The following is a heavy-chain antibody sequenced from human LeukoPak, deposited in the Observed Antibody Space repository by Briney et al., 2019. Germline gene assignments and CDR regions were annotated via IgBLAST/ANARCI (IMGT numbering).Heavy chain of an antibody. CDR1: GFTFSSYA. CDR2: ISGSGGST. Sequence: GGSLRLSCASSGFTFSSYAMSWVRQAPGKGLEWVSAISGSGGSTYYADSVKGRFTISRDNSKNTLYLQMNSLRAEDTAVYYCAKVRRIYSSGWFSVFDTWGQGTMVTVSS. CDR3: AKVRRIYSSGWFSVFDT. V-gene: IGHV3-23*01. J-gene: IGHJ3*02. D-gene: IGHD6-19*01.